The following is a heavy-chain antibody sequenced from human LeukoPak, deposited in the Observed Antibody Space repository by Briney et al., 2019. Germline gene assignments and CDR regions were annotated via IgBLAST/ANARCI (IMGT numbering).Heavy chain of an antibody. Sequence: PGGSLRLSCAASGFTFSSYAMSWVRQAPGKGLEWVGFIRSKAYGGTTEYAASVKGRFTISRDDSKSIAHLQMNSLKTEDTAVYYCTRDLESSIVVVVAATLVPFDYWGQGALVTVSS. CDR1: GFTFSSYA. J-gene: IGHJ4*02. D-gene: IGHD2-15*01. V-gene: IGHV3-49*04. CDR2: IRSKAYGGTT. CDR3: TRDLESSIVVVVAATLVPFDY.